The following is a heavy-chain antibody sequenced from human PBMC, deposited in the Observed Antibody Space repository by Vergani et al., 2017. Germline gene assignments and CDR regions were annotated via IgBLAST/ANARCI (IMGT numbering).Heavy chain of an antibody. V-gene: IGHV4-34*01. CDR2: INHSGST. J-gene: IGHJ4*02. CDR3: ASSTFGGGLVDY. D-gene: IGHD3-10*01. Sequence: QVQLQQWGAGLLKPSETLSLTCAVYGVSFSGYYWSWIRQPPGKGLEWIGEINHSGSTNYNPSLKSRVTISVDTSKNQFSLKLSSVTAADTAVYYCASSTFGGGLVDYWGQGTLVTVSS. CDR1: GVSFSGYY.